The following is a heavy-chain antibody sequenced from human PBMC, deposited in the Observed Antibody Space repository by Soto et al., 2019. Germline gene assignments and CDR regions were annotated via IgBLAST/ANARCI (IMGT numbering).Heavy chain of an antibody. CDR2: ISSSSSYI. D-gene: IGHD2-21*02. CDR1: GFTFSSYS. CDR3: ARDLTLRGVTQGGFDY. V-gene: IGHV3-21*01. J-gene: IGHJ4*02. Sequence: EVQLVESGGGLVKPGGSLRLSCAASGFTFSSYSMNWVRQAPGKGLEWVSSISSSSSYIYYADSVKGRFTISRDNAKNSLYLQMNSLRAEDTAVYYCARDLTLRGVTQGGFDYWGQGTLVTVSS.